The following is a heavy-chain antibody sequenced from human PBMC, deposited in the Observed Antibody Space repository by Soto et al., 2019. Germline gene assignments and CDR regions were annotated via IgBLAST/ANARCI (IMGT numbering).Heavy chain of an antibody. CDR1: GFTFSNYV. CDR3: AKDQRGFSSAARMDY. CDR2: ISGSGSST. V-gene: IGHV3-23*01. J-gene: IGHJ4*02. Sequence: EVYLLESGGGLVQPGGSLRLSCAASGFTFSNYVMTWVRQAPGKGLEWVSSISGSGSSTFYADSVKGRFTISRDKSTSTLYLQMNSLRAEDTAIYYCAKDQRGFSSAARMDYWGQGTLVTVSS. D-gene: IGHD6-25*01.